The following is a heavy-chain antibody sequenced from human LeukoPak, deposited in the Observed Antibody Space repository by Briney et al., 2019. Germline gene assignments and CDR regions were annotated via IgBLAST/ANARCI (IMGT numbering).Heavy chain of an antibody. CDR3: ARGRRTAMIVVVITWRYFDL. J-gene: IGHJ2*01. CDR1: GGSISSYY. D-gene: IGHD3-22*01. CDR2: IYYSGST. Sequence: SETLSLTCTVSGGSISSYYWSWIRQPPGKGLEWIGYIYYSGSTNYNPSLKSRVTISVDTSKNQFSLKLSSVTAADTAVYYCARGRRTAMIVVVITWRYFDLWGRGTLVTVSS. V-gene: IGHV4-59*01.